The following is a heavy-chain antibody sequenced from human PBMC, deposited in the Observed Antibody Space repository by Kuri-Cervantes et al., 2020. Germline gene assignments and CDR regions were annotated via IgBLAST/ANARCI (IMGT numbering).Heavy chain of an antibody. CDR3: ARDGGYCSGGSCYEWFDP. D-gene: IGHD2-15*01. CDR1: GYTFTSYD. CDR2: INPNSGGT. J-gene: IGHJ5*02. Sequence: ASVKVSCKASGYTFTSYDINWVRQAPGQGLEWMGWINPNSGGTNYAQKFQGRVTMTRDTSISTAYMELSRLRSDDTAVYYCARDGGYCSGGSCYEWFDPWGQGTLVTVSS. V-gene: IGHV1-2*02.